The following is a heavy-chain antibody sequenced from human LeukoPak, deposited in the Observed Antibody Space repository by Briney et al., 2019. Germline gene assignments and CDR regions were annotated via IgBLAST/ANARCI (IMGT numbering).Heavy chain of an antibody. CDR1: EYTFTNKY. CDR3: ARDLGIQLWSAVDY. V-gene: IGHV1-46*01. Sequence: GASVKVSCKASEYTFTNKYMHWVRQAPGQGLEWMGIINPNGGSTSYAQRFQGRVTMTRDTSTSTVYMELSSLRPEDTAVYYCARDLGIQLWSAVDYWGQGTLVTVSS. J-gene: IGHJ4*02. D-gene: IGHD5-18*01. CDR2: INPNGGST.